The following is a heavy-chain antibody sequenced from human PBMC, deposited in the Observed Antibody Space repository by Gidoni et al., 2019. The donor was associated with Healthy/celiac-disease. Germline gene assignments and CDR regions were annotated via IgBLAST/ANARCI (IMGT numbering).Heavy chain of an antibody. V-gene: IGHV3-9*01. CDR2: ISWNSGSI. D-gene: IGHD3-3*01. Sequence: EVQLVESGGGLVQPGRSLRLSCAASGFTFDDYAMHWVRQAPGKGLEWVSGISWNSGSIGYADSVKGRFTISRDNAKNSLYLQMNSLRAEDTALYYCAKDQYHDFWSGYYSYWGQGTLVTVSS. CDR1: GFTFDDYA. CDR3: AKDQYHDFWSGYYSY. J-gene: IGHJ4*02.